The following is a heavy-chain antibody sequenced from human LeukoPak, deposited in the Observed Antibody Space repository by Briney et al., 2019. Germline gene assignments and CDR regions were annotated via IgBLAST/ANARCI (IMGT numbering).Heavy chain of an antibody. CDR2: INYSGNT. D-gene: IGHD3-3*02. CDR3: TRFQIGTILVS. J-gene: IGHJ5*02. V-gene: IGHV4-39*07. CDR1: GDSISISSYY. Sequence: SETLSLTCTVSGDSISISSYYWVWIRQPPGRGLEWIGTINYSGNTYYNPPLKSRVTISSDTSKSQFSLKLTSVTAADTAVYYCTRFQIGTILVSWGQGTLVTVSS.